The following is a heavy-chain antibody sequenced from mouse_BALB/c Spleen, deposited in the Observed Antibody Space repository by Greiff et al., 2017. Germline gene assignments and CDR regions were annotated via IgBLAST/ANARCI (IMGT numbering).Heavy chain of an antibody. CDR2: IAPGSGST. J-gene: IGHJ4*01. V-gene: IGHV1S41*01. D-gene: IGHD2-4*01. Sequence: DLVKPGASVKLSCKASGYTFTSYWINWIKQRPGQGLEWIGRIAPGSGSTYYNEMFKGKATLTVDTSSSTAYIQLSSLSSEDSAVYFCARSEYDGLYYAMDYWGQGTSVTVSS. CDR3: ARSEYDGLYYAMDY. CDR1: GYTFTSYW.